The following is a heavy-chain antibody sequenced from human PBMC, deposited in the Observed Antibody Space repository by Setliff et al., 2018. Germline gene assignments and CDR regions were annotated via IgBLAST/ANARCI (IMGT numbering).Heavy chain of an antibody. CDR3: ARAVPRGATPDYWYFDL. CDR1: GGSLNSGSYY. CDR2: LHTSGST. V-gene: IGHV4-61*02. D-gene: IGHD2-2*01. J-gene: IGHJ2*01. Sequence: PSETLSLTCAVSGGSLNSGSYYWSWIRQSTERGLEWLGRLHTSGSTTYNPALNSRVTISVDTSTNQFSLRLTSLTAADTAVYYCARAVPRGATPDYWYFDLWGRGTLVTVSS.